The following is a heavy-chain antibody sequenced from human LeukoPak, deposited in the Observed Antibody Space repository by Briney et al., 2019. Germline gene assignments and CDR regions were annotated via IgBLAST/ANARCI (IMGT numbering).Heavy chain of an antibody. Sequence: SETLSLTCTVSGYSISSGYYWGWIRQPPGKGLEWIGSIYHSGSTYYNPSLKSRVTISVDTSKNQFSLKLTPVTAADTAVYYCARGRYTYGNAFDYWGQGTLVTVSS. J-gene: IGHJ4*02. CDR3: ARGRYTYGNAFDY. V-gene: IGHV4-38-2*02. D-gene: IGHD5-18*01. CDR2: IYHSGST. CDR1: GYSISSGYY.